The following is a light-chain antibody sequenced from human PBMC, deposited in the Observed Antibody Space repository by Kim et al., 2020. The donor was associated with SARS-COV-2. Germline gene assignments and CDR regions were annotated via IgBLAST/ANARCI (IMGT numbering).Light chain of an antibody. CDR1: SSNSVTYT. J-gene: IGLJ1*01. CDR3: AAWDDRRTGYV. CDR2: SSN. V-gene: IGLV1-44*01. Sequence: GQRVTIPCSGSSSNSVTYTVNWYQKVPRTAPKLLVNSSNQRPSGVPDRFSGSKSGTSASLAISGLQSEDEAEYYCAAWDDRRTGYVFGPGTKVTVL.